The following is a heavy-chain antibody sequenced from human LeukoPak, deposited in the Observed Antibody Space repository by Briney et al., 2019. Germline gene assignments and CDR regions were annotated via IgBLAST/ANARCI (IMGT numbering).Heavy chain of an antibody. V-gene: IGHV4-59*01. CDR1: GGSISSYY. CDR2: IYYSGST. Sequence: SETLSLTCTVSGGSISSYYRSWIRQPPGKGLEWIGYIYYSGSTNYNPSLKSRVTISVDTSKNQFSLKLSSVTAADTAVYFCAGSLWFGDIPDPSYFDYWGQGTLVTVSS. J-gene: IGHJ4*02. D-gene: IGHD3-10*01. CDR3: AGSLWFGDIPDPSYFDY.